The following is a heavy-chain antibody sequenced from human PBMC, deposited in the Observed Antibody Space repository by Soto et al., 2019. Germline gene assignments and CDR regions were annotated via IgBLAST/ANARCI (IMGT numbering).Heavy chain of an antibody. CDR3: ARNVRSFLGYYYYGMDV. D-gene: IGHD1-26*01. CDR2: ISAYNGNT. V-gene: IGHV1-18*01. J-gene: IGHJ6*02. CDR1: GYTFTSYG. Sequence: GASVKVSCKASGYTFTSYGISWVRQAPGQGLEWMGWISAYNGNTNYAQKLQGRVTMTTDTSTSTAYMELRSLRSDDTAVYYCARNVRSFLGYYYYGMDVWGQGTTVTVSS.